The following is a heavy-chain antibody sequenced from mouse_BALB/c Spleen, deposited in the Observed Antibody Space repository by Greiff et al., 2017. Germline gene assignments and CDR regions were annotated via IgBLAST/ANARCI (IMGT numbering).Heavy chain of an antibody. CDR2: IWTGGGT. Sequence: QVQLKESGPGLVAPSQSLSITCTVSGFSLTSYDISWIRQPPGKGLEWLGVIWTGGGTNYNSAFMSRLSISKDNSKSQVFLKMNSLQTDDTAIYYCVRDGYYGSPRYFDVWGAGTTVTVSS. D-gene: IGHD1-1*01. CDR1: GFSLTSYD. V-gene: IGHV2-9-2*01. J-gene: IGHJ1*01. CDR3: VRDGYYGSPRYFDV.